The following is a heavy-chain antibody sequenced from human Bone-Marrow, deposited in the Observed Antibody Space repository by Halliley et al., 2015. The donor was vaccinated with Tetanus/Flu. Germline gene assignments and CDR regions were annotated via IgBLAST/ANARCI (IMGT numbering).Heavy chain of an antibody. CDR3: AKAGRFPGIAVPSILHYFDY. V-gene: IGHV3-30*18. Sequence: AASGFTFSRYGMHWVRQAPGKGLEWVAGISYDESNKYYEDSVKGRFTVSRDNSKNTLYLQMNTLRAEDTAVYYCAKAGRFPGIAVPSILHYFDYWGQGTLVTVSS. D-gene: IGHD6-19*01. J-gene: IGHJ4*02. CDR1: GFTFSRYG. CDR2: ISYDESNK.